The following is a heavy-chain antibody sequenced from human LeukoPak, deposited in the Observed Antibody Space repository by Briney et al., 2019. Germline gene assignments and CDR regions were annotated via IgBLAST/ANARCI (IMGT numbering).Heavy chain of an antibody. CDR3: VTGVIGGTNY. V-gene: IGHV3-48*03. CDR2: SYGGAI. D-gene: IGHD4-23*01. J-gene: IGHJ4*02. Sequence: GGSLRLSCAASGFTFSVDEMNWARQAPGQGPEWISSSYGGAIYYADSVKGRFTISRDIASNSMYLHMNSLRAEDTALYFCVTGVIGGTNYWGQGTLVTVSS. CDR1: GFTFSVDE.